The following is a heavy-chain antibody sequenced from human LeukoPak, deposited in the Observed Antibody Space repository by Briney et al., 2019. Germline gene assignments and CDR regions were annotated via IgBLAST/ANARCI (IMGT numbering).Heavy chain of an antibody. CDR3: ARRDDWFNFDY. CDR1: GFTFSDYY. V-gene: IGHV3-11*06. CDR2: ISSNSNYT. J-gene: IGHJ4*02. Sequence: SGGSLRLSCAASGFTFSDYYMTWIRQAPGKGLEWISYISSNSNYTNYADSVKGRFTISRDNAKNSLFLQMNSLRAEDTAVYYCARRDDWFNFDYWGQGTLVTVSS. D-gene: IGHD3-9*01.